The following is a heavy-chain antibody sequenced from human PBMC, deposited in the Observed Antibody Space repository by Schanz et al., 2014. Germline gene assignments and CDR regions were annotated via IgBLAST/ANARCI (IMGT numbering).Heavy chain of an antibody. V-gene: IGHV1-2*02. Sequence: QVQLVQSGVEVKKPGASVKVSCKSSGYTFTDYHIHWVRQAPGQGLEWMGRINPNSGGTNYAQKLQARVTMTRDTSISTAYMELSRLRSDDTAIYYCARGGTRGFGMDVCGQGTTVTVAS. D-gene: IGHD3-16*01. CDR1: GYTFTDYH. CDR3: ARGGTRGFGMDV. J-gene: IGHJ6*02. CDR2: INPNSGGT.